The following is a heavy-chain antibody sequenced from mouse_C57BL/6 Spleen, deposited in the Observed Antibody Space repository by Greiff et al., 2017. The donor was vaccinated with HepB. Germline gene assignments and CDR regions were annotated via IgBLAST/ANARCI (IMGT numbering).Heavy chain of an antibody. CDR2: INPNNGGT. J-gene: IGHJ2*01. D-gene: IGHD1-1*01. CDR3: ARRGDYGSSYGY. Sequence: VQLQQSGPELVKPGASVKIPCKASGYTFTDYNMDWVKQSHGKNLEWIGDINPNNGGTIYNQKFKGKATLTVDKSSRTAYMELRSLTSEDTAVYYCARRGDYGSSYGYWGQGTTLTVSS. V-gene: IGHV1-18*01. CDR1: GYTFTDYN.